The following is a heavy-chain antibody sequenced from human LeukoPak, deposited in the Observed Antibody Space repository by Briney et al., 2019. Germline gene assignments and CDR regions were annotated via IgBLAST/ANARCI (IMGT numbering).Heavy chain of an antibody. CDR1: GFTFSSYW. D-gene: IGHD3-10*02. J-gene: IGHJ6*04. CDR2: ISRRSTYI. V-gene: IGHV3-21*01. Sequence: GGSLRLSCAASGFTFSSYWMSWVRQAPGKGLEWVSSISRRSTYIYYADSVKGRFTIPRDNAKNSLYLQMNSLRAEDTAVYYCAELGITMIGGVWGKGTTVTISS. CDR3: AELGITMIGGV.